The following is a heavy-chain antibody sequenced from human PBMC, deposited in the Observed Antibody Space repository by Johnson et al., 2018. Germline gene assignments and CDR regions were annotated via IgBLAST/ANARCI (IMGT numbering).Heavy chain of an antibody. CDR3: AKTTYSSGWHYYYYGMDV. J-gene: IGHJ6*02. CDR1: GFTFSSYG. CDR2: ISYDGSDK. Sequence: QVQLVQSGGGVVQPGRSLRLSCAASGFTFSSYGMHWVRQAPGKGLEWVAVISYDGSDKNYGDSVKGRFTIPRDNSKSTLYLQMNSLRGEETAVYYCAKTTYSSGWHYYYYGMDVWGQGTTVTVSS. V-gene: IGHV3-30*18. D-gene: IGHD6-19*01.